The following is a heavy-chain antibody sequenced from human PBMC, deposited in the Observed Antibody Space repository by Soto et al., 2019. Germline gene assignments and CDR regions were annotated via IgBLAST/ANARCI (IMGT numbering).Heavy chain of an antibody. CDR3: ARYCSSTSCHFGAFDI. D-gene: IGHD2-2*01. CDR1: GGSVSSGSYY. Sequence: PSETLSLSCTVSGGSVSSGSYYWSWIRQTPGKGLEWIGYIYYSGSTNYNPSLKSRVTISVDTSKNQFSLKLSSVTAADTAVYYCARYCSSTSCHFGAFDIWGQGTMVTVSS. V-gene: IGHV4-61*01. J-gene: IGHJ3*02. CDR2: IYYSGST.